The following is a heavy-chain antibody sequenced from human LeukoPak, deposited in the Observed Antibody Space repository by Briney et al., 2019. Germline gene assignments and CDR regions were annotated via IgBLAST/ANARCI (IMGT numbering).Heavy chain of an antibody. CDR2: IRSKAYGGTT. CDR1: GFTFGDYA. D-gene: IGHD3-3*01. V-gene: IGHV3-49*04. Sequence: PGRSLRLSCTASGFTFGDYAMSWVRQAPGKGLEWVGLIRSKAYGGTTEYAASVKGRFTISRDDSKSIAYLQMNSLKTEDTAVYYCTRVRFLEWLLHYYGMDVWGQGTTVTVSS. J-gene: IGHJ6*02. CDR3: TRVRFLEWLLHYYGMDV.